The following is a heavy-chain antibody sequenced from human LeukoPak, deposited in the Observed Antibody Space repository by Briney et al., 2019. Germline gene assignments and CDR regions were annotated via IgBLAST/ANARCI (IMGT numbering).Heavy chain of an antibody. V-gene: IGHV3-7*01. J-gene: IGHJ4*02. CDR2: IKKTGSET. CDR1: GFTLSLCW. D-gene: IGHD2-15*01. CDR3: AREDGYCSGGNCYSYFDY. Sequence: PGGSLRLSCAASGFTLSLCWMSWVREAPPKGRECVAYIKKTGSETYYVDSVKGRFTITRDNTRNSLFLQKYSLRAEDTAVYFCAREDGYCSGGNCYSYFDYWGQGTLVTVSS.